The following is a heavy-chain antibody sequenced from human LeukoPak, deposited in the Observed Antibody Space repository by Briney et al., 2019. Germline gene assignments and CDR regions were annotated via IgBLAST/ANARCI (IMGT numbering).Heavy chain of an antibody. CDR3: ARAEIVVATAIVPGAFDI. D-gene: IGHD2-21*02. V-gene: IGHV4-30-4*07. Sequence: SETLSLTCAVSGGSISSGGYSWSWIRQPPGKGLEWIGYIYYSGSTYYNPSLKSRVTISVDTSKNQFSLKLSSVTAADTAVYYCARAEIVVATAIVPGAFDIWGQGTMVTVSS. CDR1: GGSISSGGYS. CDR2: IYYSGST. J-gene: IGHJ3*02.